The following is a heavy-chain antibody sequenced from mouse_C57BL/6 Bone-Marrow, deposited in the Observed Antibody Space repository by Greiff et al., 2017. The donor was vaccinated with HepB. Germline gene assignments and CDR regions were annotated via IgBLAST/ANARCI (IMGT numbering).Heavy chain of an antibody. Sequence: EVQLVESGGDLVKPGGSLKLSCAASGFTFSSYGMSWVRQTPDKRLEWVATISSGGSYTYYPDSVKGRFTISRDNAKNTLYLQMSSLKSEDTAMYYCARHGTVVDYWGQGTTLTVSS. D-gene: IGHD1-1*01. CDR2: ISSGGSYT. CDR3: ARHGTVVDY. CDR1: GFTFSSYG. V-gene: IGHV5-6*01. J-gene: IGHJ2*01.